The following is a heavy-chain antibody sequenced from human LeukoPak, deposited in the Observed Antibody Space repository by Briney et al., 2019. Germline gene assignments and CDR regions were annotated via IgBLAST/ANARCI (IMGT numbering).Heavy chain of an antibody. J-gene: IGHJ4*02. CDR3: VLWFGELLPH. Sequence: SETLSLTCAVSGGSISSGGYSWSWIRQPPGKGLEWIGYIYYSGSIYYNPSLKSRVTISVDTSKNQFSLKLSSVTAADTAVYYCVLWFGELLPHWGQGTLVTVSS. CDR2: IYYSGSI. V-gene: IGHV4-30-4*07. D-gene: IGHD3-10*01. CDR1: GGSISSGGYS.